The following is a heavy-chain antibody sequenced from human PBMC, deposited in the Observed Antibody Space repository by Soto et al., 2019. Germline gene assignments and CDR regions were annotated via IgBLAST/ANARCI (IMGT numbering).Heavy chain of an antibody. D-gene: IGHD3-10*01. CDR1: GGSISSSSYY. J-gene: IGHJ4*02. V-gene: IGHV4-39*01. Sequence: SETLSLTGTVSGGSISSSSYYWGWIRQPPGKGLEWIGSIYYSGSTYYNPSLKSRVTISVDTSKNQFSLKLSSVTAADTAVYYCASERRYYGSGSYFNYWGQGTLVTVSS. CDR2: IYYSGST. CDR3: ASERRYYGSGSYFNY.